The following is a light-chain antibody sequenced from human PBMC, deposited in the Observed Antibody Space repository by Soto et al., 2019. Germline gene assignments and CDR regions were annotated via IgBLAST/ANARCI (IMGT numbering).Light chain of an antibody. CDR3: QQRTLWPPLT. V-gene: IGKV3-11*01. CDR1: QSVNSF. CDR2: DAS. J-gene: IGKJ4*01. Sequence: EIVLTQSPATLSLSPGERATLSCRASQSVNSFLAWYQQKPGQAPRLLIYDASNRATGIPARFSGGGSGTDVTLTISSLEREDSALYYCQQRTLWPPLTFGGGSKVEIK.